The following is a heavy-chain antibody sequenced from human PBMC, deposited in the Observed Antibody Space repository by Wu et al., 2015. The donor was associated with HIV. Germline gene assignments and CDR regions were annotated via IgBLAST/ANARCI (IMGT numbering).Heavy chain of an antibody. CDR2: INPSGGST. V-gene: IGHV1-46*01. D-gene: IGHD3-10*01. CDR1: GYTFTSYY. J-gene: IGHJ6*02. CDR3: ARPHYFGSGNYYYYYYFGMDV. Sequence: QSGAEVKKPGASVKVSCKASGYTFTSYYMHWVRQAPGQGLQWMGIINPSGGSTTYAQNFQGKVTMTTDTSTSTVSMELSSLRSEDTAVYYCARPHYFGSGNYYYYYYFGMDVWAKGPRSPSP.